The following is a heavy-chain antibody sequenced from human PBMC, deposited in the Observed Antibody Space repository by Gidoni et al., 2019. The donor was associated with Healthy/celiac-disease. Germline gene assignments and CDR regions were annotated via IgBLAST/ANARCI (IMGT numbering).Heavy chain of an antibody. J-gene: IGHJ4*02. V-gene: IGHV3-48*01. CDR2: ISSRRSTI. CDR1: GCTFSIYF. CDR3: ARGALGRGVLDY. Sequence: EVQLVESGGGLVQPGGSLRLSGDDSGCTFSIYFMNWVRQSPGKGLECVSYISSRRSTISYAVSVQRLFTISRYNAKNSLYLHMIILSAEDTAVSYCARGALGRGVLDYWGQVTLVTVSS. D-gene: IGHD3-10*01.